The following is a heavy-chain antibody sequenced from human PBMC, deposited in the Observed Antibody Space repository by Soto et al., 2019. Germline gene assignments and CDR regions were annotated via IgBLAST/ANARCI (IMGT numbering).Heavy chain of an antibody. V-gene: IGHV3-11*05. CDR1: GFTFRDYY. CDR2: IDSSTKYT. J-gene: IGHJ6*02. CDR3: AREYYYTMDV. Sequence: QVQLVESGGGLVRPGGSLRLSCEASGFTFRDYYMTWFRQAPGKGLEWLSYIDSSTKYTNYADSVKGRFTISRDNAKNSLYLQMNCLRADDTAVYYCAREYYYTMDVWGQGTMVTVSS.